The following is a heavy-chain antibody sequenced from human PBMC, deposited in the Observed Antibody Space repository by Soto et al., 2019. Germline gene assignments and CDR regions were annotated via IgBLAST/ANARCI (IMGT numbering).Heavy chain of an antibody. Sequence: GGSLRLSCAASGFTFSSYAMTWVRQAPGKGLEWVSTVTASGGGTFYANSVKGRFTISRDNSRNTLHLQMSSLRVEDTALYYCAKALVPALTAKFGYWGQGTLVTVSS. CDR3: AKALVPALTAKFGY. J-gene: IGHJ4*02. CDR1: GFTFSSYA. CDR2: VTASGGGT. V-gene: IGHV3-23*01. D-gene: IGHD5-18*01.